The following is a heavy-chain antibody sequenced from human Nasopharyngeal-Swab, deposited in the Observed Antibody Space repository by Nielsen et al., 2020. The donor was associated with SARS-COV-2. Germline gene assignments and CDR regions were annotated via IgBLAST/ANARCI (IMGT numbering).Heavy chain of an antibody. V-gene: IGHV3-11*04. Sequence: GGSLRLSCAASGFTFSDYYMSWIRQAPGKGLEWVSYISSSGSTIYYADSVKGRFTISRDNAKNSLYLQMNSLRAEDTAVHYCAREGGDYDILTGYSDDAFDIWGQGTMVTVSS. CDR2: ISSSGSTI. D-gene: IGHD3-9*01. J-gene: IGHJ3*02. CDR3: AREGGDYDILTGYSDDAFDI. CDR1: GFTFSDYY.